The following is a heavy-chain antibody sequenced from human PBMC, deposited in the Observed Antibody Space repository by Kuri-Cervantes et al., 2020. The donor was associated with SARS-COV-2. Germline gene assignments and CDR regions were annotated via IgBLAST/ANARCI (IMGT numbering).Heavy chain of an antibody. CDR1: GDSISNGDYY. Sequence: LRLSCTVSGDSISNGDYYWSWIRQPPGKGLEWIGYIFSGRTTYYNPSLRSRATISPDTSKNQFSLKLSSVTAADTAVYYCARREIAARRLFDYWGQGTLVTVSS. CDR3: ARREIAARRLFDY. J-gene: IGHJ4*02. V-gene: IGHV4-30-4*01. CDR2: IFSGRTT. D-gene: IGHD6-6*01.